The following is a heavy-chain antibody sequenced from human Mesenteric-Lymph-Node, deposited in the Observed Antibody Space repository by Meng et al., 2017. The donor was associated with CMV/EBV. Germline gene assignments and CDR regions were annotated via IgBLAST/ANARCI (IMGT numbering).Heavy chain of an antibody. CDR3: ARGSSYDILTGYFDY. D-gene: IGHD3-9*01. V-gene: IGHV4-34*01. CDR2: VNHSGST. CDR1: GGSFRGYY. J-gene: IGHJ4*02. Sequence: QVRLHQWGAGLLMLSGTLAFTCAVYGGSFRGYYWNWIRQSPEKGLEWIGEVNHSGSTTYNPSFTSRIIISVDTSTNQISLNMSSVTAADTAVYYCARGSSYDILTGYFDYWGQGALVTVSS.